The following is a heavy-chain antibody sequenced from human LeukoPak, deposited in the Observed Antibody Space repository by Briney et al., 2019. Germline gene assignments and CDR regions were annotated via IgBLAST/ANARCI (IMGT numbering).Heavy chain of an antibody. J-gene: IGHJ5*02. Sequence: SETLSVPCTVSGGSINGFYWSWIRQPPGKGLEWIGYIYYSGSTNYNPSLRSRVTISVDRSKNQFSLKMNSVTAADTAMYYCAGLHFAAPEEFDTWGQGTLVTVSS. D-gene: IGHD1-14*01. CDR3: AGLHFAAPEEFDT. V-gene: IGHV4-59*08. CDR1: GGSINGFY. CDR2: IYYSGST.